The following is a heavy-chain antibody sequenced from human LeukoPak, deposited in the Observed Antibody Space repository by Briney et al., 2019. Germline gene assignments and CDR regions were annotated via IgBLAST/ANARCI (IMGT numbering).Heavy chain of an antibody. CDR1: GFSLSTSGMC. CDR3: ARSLLTTVTTGYYFDY. CDR2: IDWDDDK. J-gene: IGHJ4*02. Sequence: SGPALVKPTQTLTLTCTFSGFSLSTSGMCVSWIRQPPGKALEWLALIDWDDDKYYSTSLKTRLTISKDTSKNQVVLTMTNMDPVDTATYYCARSLLTTVTTGYYFDYWGRGTLVTVSS. D-gene: IGHD4-17*01. V-gene: IGHV2-70*01.